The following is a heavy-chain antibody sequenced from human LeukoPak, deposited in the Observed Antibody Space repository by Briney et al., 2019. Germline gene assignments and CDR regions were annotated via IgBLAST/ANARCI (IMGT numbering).Heavy chain of an antibody. J-gene: IGHJ4*01. CDR3: ASSRRHTRYFDY. CDR1: AFTSSSYA. D-gene: IGHD6-19*01. CDR2: ISGSGGTT. V-gene: IGHV3-23*01. Sequence: GGCLRLSCAASAFTSSSYAISWVRQAPRNGLEWVSAISGSGGTTYYADAVKRRFTISRDNSKNMLYLQMNSLRAEDTAVYFFASSRRHTRYFDYWGHGTLVTVSS.